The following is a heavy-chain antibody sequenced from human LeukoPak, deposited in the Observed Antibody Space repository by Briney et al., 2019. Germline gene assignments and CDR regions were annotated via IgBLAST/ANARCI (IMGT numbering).Heavy chain of an antibody. CDR1: GGSVSSGSYY. V-gene: IGHV4-61*01. CDR3: ARSLITVAGATVGFDF. J-gene: IGHJ4*02. Sequence: PSETLSLTCTVSGGSVSSGSYYWSWIRQPPGKGLEWIAYIYYSGSTNYNPSLKNRVTISVDTSKNQFSLKLTSVTAADTAVYYCARSLITVAGATVGFDFWGQGTLVTVSS. CDR2: IYYSGST. D-gene: IGHD6-19*01.